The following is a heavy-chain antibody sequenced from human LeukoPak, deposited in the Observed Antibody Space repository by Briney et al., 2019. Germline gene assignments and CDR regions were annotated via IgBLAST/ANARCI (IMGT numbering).Heavy chain of an antibody. D-gene: IGHD3-3*01. CDR1: GFTFSSYA. J-gene: IGHJ4*02. CDR2: TSFDGSDN. V-gene: IGHV3-30*04. CDR3: ARARLFGVVIGSPVDY. Sequence: PGRSLRLSCAASGFTFSSYAMHWVRQAPGKGLKWVAVTSFDGSDNYYADSVKGRFTISRDNSKNTLYLQMNSLRAEDTAVYYCARARLFGVVIGSPVDYWGQGTLVTVSS.